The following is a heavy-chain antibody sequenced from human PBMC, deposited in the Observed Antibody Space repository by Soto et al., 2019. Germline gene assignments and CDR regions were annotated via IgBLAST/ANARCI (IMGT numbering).Heavy chain of an antibody. CDR3: TTGSPPGYCSGGSCYQYYMDV. D-gene: IGHD2-15*01. V-gene: IGHV3-15*01. Sequence: EVQLVESGGGLVKPGGSLRLSCAASGFTFSNAWMSWVRQAPGKGLEWVGRIKSKTDGGTTDYAATVKGRFTISRDDSKNTLYLQMNSLKTEDTAVYYCTTGSPPGYCSGGSCYQYYMDVWGKGTTVTVSS. J-gene: IGHJ6*03. CDR2: IKSKTDGGTT. CDR1: GFTFSNAW.